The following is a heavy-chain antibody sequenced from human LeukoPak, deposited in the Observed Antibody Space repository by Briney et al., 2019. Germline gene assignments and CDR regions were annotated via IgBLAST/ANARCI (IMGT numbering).Heavy chain of an antibody. CDR2: IYYSGST. Sequence: SETLSLTCTVSGGSISSSSYYWGWIRQPPGKGLEWIGSIYYSGSTYYNPSLKSRVTISVDTSKDQFSLKLSSVTAADTAVYYCARHIPYYYDSSGYRYYFDYWGQGTLVTVSS. V-gene: IGHV4-39*01. CDR1: GGSISSSSYY. CDR3: ARHIPYYYDSSGYRYYFDY. J-gene: IGHJ4*02. D-gene: IGHD3-22*01.